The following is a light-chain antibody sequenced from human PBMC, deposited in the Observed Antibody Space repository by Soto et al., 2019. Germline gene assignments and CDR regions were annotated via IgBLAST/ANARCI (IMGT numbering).Light chain of an antibody. CDR3: RQYANSPFT. CDR2: GAS. V-gene: IGKV3-20*01. J-gene: IGKJ3*01. CDR1: QSVGPY. Sequence: EIVLTQSPGTLSLSPGGRASLSCRASQSVGPYLAWYQQKPGQAPRLLIYGASSRATGIPDRFSGSGSRTDFSLTISRLEPEDFSVYFCRQYANSPFTFGPGTKVDIK.